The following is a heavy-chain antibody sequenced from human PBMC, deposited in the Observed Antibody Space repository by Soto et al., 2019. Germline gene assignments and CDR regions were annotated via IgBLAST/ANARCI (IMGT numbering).Heavy chain of an antibody. D-gene: IGHD6-6*01. V-gene: IGHV1-69*02. Sequence: QVQLVQSGAEVKKPGSSVKVSCKASGGTFSSYTISWVRQAPGQGLEWMGRIIPILGIANYAQKFQGRVTIAADKSTSTAYMELSSLRSEDTALYYCARAYSSYLQYYYGMDVWGQGTTVTVSS. CDR1: GGTFSSYT. J-gene: IGHJ6*02. CDR2: IIPILGIA. CDR3: ARAYSSYLQYYYGMDV.